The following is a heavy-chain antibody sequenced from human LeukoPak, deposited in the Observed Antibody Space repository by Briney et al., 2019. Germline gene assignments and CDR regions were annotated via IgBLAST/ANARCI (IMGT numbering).Heavy chain of an antibody. CDR2: INHSGST. J-gene: IGHJ4*02. CDR1: GGSFSGYY. CDR3: ARANVDTAMVTQFDY. V-gene: IGHV4-34*01. D-gene: IGHD5-18*01. Sequence: SETLSLTCAVYGGSFSGYYWSWIRQPPGKGLEWIGEINHSGSTNYNPSLKSRVTISVDTSKNQFSLKLSSVTAADTAVYYCARANVDTAMVTQFDYWGQGTLVTVSS.